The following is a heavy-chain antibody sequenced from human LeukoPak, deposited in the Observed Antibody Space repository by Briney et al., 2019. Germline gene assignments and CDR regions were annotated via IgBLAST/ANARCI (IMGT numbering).Heavy chain of an antibody. D-gene: IGHD5-24*01. CDR3: VCPTGKDRRY. V-gene: IGHV3-23*01. CDR1: GFTFSSYA. CDR2: IIGSGATT. Sequence: GGSLRLSCTASGFTFSSYAMSWVRQAPGQGLEWVSTIIGSGATTYYADSVKGRFTISRDNSKDTMYLQMNSLRVEDTAVYYCVCPTGKDRRYLGQGTLVTVSS. J-gene: IGHJ4*02.